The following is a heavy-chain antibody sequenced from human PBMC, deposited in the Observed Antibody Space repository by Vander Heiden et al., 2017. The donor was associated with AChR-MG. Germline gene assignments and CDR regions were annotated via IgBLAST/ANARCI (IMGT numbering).Heavy chain of an antibody. CDR1: GFTLSYDS. D-gene: IGHD3-16*01. CDR2: ISSSGSYI. Sequence: EVQLVESGGGLVTPGGSLILSCPVSGFTLSYDSMNWVRQAPGKGLEWVSSISSSGSYIYYADSVKGRFTISRDSANNSLYLQMDSLRVEDTAVYYCARDPWGNFDSWGQGTLVTVSS. CDR3: ARDPWGNFDS. V-gene: IGHV3-21*01. J-gene: IGHJ4*02.